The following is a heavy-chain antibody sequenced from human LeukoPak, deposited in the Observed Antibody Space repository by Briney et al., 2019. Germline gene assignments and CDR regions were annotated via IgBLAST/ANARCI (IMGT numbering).Heavy chain of an antibody. V-gene: IGHV3-23*01. J-gene: IGHJ1*01. Sequence: GGSLRLSCAASGFTFSSYAMSWVRQAPGKGLEWVSGVSGSGGSTYYADSAKGRFTVSRDNSKNTLYLQMNSLRAEDTAVYYCTTGIWDYGDSLSFYWGQGTLVTVSS. D-gene: IGHD4-17*01. CDR3: TTGIWDYGDSLSFY. CDR1: GFTFSSYA. CDR2: VSGSGGST.